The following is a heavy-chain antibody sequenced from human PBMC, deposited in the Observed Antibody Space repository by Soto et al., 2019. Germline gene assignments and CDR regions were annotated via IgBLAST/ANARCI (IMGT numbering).Heavy chain of an antibody. CDR3: ASIAASGPSLDP. V-gene: IGHV4-30-4*01. CDR2: ISYSGST. Sequence: SETLSLTCTVSGGSISSGNYYWSWIRQHPGKGLERIGFISYSGSTYYSTSLKSRVTLSVDTSKSQFSLKLSSVTAAYTAVYYCASIAASGPSLDP. CDR1: GGSISSGNYY. D-gene: IGHD6-13*01. J-gene: IGHJ5*02.